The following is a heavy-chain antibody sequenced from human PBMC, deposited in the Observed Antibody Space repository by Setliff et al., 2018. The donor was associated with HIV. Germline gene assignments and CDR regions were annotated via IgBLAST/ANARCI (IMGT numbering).Heavy chain of an antibody. V-gene: IGHV4-39*01. CDR1: GGSISSGSYY. CDR3: ARHDGTYCGGDCYLLGYFDL. CDR2: IYHSGST. Sequence: PSETLSLTCTVSGGSISSGSYYWSWIRQPAGKGLEWIGSIYHSGSTYYNPSLKSRVTLSVDTSKNQFSLKLSSVTAADTAVYYCARHDGTYCGGDCYLLGYFDLWGRGTLVTVSS. D-gene: IGHD2-21*02. J-gene: IGHJ2*01.